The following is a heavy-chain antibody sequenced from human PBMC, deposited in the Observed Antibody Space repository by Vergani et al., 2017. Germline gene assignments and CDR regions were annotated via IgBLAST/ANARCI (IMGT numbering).Heavy chain of an antibody. CDR1: GFTFSSYA. CDR3: AKDHYDILTGYYNGG. Sequence: EVQLLESGGGLVQPGGSLRFSCAASGFTFSSYAMSWVRQAPGKGMEWVSGISGSGGSTYYADSVKGRFTISRYNSKNTLYLQMNSLRAEDTAVYYCAKDHYDILTGYYNGGWGQGTLVTVSS. D-gene: IGHD3-9*01. V-gene: IGHV3-23*01. CDR2: ISGSGGST. J-gene: IGHJ4*02.